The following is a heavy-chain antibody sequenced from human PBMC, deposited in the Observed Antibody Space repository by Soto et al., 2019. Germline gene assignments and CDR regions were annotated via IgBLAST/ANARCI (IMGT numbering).Heavy chain of an antibody. V-gene: IGHV4-59*08. Sequence: SETLSLTCTVSGGTISSWYWSWIRQPPGKGLEWIGYIYYSGSTNCSPSLKSRVTISVDTSKNQFSLKLSSVTAADTAVYYCARDHPAAMGDSWGQGTLVTVSS. J-gene: IGHJ4*02. CDR2: IYYSGST. CDR1: GGTISSWY. CDR3: ARDHPAAMGDS. D-gene: IGHD5-18*01.